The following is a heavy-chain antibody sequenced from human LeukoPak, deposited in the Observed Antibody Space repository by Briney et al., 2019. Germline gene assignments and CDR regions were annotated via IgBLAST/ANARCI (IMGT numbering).Heavy chain of an antibody. CDR1: GGSFSGYY. Sequence: SETLSLTCAVYGGSFSGYYWSWIRQPPGKGLEWIGEINHSGSTNYNPSLKSRVTISVDTSKNQFSLKLSSVTAADTAVYYCARAKVAKGYCSSTSCYRLSYYYGMDVWGQGTTVTVSS. J-gene: IGHJ6*02. CDR3: ARAKVAKGYCSSTSCYRLSYYYGMDV. CDR2: INHSGST. V-gene: IGHV4-34*01. D-gene: IGHD2-2*02.